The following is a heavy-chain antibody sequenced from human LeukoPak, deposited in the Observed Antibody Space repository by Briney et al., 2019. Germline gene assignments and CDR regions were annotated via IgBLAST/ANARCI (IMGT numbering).Heavy chain of an antibody. CDR2: ISGSGGST. CDR1: GFTFSSYA. D-gene: IGHD2-21*02. J-gene: IGHJ4*02. Sequence: GGSLRLSCAASGFTFSSYAMSWVRQAPGKGLEWVSAISGSGGSTYYADSVKGRFTISRDNSKNKLYLQMNSLRAEDTAVYYCAKDFTVVVTAIVDYWGQGTLVTVSS. CDR3: AKDFTVVVTAIVDY. V-gene: IGHV3-23*01.